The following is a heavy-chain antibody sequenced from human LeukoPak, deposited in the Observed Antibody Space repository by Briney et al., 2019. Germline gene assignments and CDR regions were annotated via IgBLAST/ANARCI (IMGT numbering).Heavy chain of an antibody. CDR3: AREGGRQWLVSGTLDS. J-gene: IGHJ5*01. Sequence: SETLSLTCGVSGGSIDITNYWSWIRQPPGKGLEWIGYIYHGSATYNPSLESRVTISMDTSKNQFSLKVTSVTAADTAVYYCAREGGRQWLVSGTLDSWGQGTLVTVSS. CDR1: GGSIDITNY. CDR2: IYHGSA. D-gene: IGHD6-19*01. V-gene: IGHV4-59*01.